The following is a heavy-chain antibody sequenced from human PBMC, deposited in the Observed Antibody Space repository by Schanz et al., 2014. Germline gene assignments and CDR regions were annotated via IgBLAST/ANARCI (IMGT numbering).Heavy chain of an antibody. J-gene: IGHJ3*02. Sequence: VQLVESGGGVVQPGRSLRLSCAASGFTLSSYGMHWVRQAPGKGLEWVAFINSDGTKRFYADSVKSRFTISRDNSRNTLYLQMNSLRAEDTAVYYGARDGYSVVVISTTESFDIWGQGTMVTVSP. V-gene: IGHV3-33*08. CDR2: INSDGTKR. CDR3: ARDGYSVVVISTTESFDI. D-gene: IGHD2-21*01. CDR1: GFTLSSYG.